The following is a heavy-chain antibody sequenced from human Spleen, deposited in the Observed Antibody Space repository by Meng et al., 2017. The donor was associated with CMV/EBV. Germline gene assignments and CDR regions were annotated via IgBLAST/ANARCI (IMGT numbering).Heavy chain of an antibody. CDR2: IRYDGSNK. V-gene: IGHV3-30*02. CDR1: EFTFNTYT. D-gene: IGHD4-23*01. Sequence: GGSLRLSCAASEFTFNTYTIDWVRQAPGKGLEWMAFIRYDGSNKYYADSVKGRFTISRDNSNNTLHLQMNSLRADDTAVYYCVKGWQQLGDSWGQGTLVTVSS. CDR3: VKGWQQLGDS. J-gene: IGHJ4*02.